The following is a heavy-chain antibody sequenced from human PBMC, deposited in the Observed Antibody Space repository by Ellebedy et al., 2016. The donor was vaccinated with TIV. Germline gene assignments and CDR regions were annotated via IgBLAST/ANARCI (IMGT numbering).Heavy chain of an antibody. D-gene: IGHD4-23*01. CDR1: GFAFGDYA. V-gene: IGHV3-9*01. CDR3: AKGPDVVGTVVTPFWFDD. Sequence: SLKISXAASGFAFGDYAMHWVRQTPGKSLEWVAGISWHSGSVDYADSVKGRFTISRDNSKKTLYLQMNSLRVEDTAVYYCAKGPDVVGTVVTPFWFDDWGQGTLVTVSS. CDR2: ISWHSGSV. J-gene: IGHJ4*02.